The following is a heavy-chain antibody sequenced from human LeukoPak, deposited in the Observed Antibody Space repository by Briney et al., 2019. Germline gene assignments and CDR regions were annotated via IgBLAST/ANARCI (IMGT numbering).Heavy chain of an antibody. V-gene: IGHV3-21*01. D-gene: IGHD5-12*01. Sequence: PGGSLRLSCAASGFTFSSYTIKWVRQAPGKGLEWVASITSTSTYIYYADSVQGRFAVSRDNAKNSLYLQMNSLRAEDTAVFYCVRRGPNNSGLDYWGQGTLVTVSS. CDR2: ITSTSTYI. CDR1: GFTFSSYT. J-gene: IGHJ4*02. CDR3: VRRGPNNSGLDY.